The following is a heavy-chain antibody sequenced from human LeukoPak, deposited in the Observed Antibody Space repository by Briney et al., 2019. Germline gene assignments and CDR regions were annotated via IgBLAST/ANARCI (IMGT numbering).Heavy chain of an antibody. J-gene: IGHJ4*02. V-gene: IGHV4-59*01. Sequence: SETLSLTCTVSGGSISSYYWSWIRQPPGKGLEWIGYIYYSGSTNYNPSLKSRVTIPVDTSKNQFSLKLSSVTAADTAVYYCARVRAYSPFDYWGQGTLVTVSS. D-gene: IGHD4-11*01. CDR1: GGSISSYY. CDR2: IYYSGST. CDR3: ARVRAYSPFDY.